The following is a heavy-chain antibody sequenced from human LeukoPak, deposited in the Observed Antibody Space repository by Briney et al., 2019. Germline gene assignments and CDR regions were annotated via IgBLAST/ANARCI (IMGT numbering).Heavy chain of an antibody. CDR2: ISGSGGST. D-gene: IGHD6-13*01. CDR3: TIRNSRWNYFDY. Sequence: GGSLRLSCAASGFTFSSYAMSWVRQAPGKGLEWVSAISGSGGSTHYADSVKGRFTISRDNSKNTLYLQMNSLRAEDTAVYYCTIRNSRWNYFDYWGQGTLVTVSS. CDR1: GFTFSSYA. V-gene: IGHV3-23*01. J-gene: IGHJ4*02.